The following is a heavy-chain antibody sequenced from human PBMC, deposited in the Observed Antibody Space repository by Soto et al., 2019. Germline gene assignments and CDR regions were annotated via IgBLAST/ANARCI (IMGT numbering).Heavy chain of an antibody. D-gene: IGHD2-21*01. Sequence: AVALGLSFPASVFPFTNYCMNWVRPPPGKGLMWVSSISPDGSDVGYADSVEGRFTVSRDNAKNTLYLQMHSLRAEDTATYYCACWGHIVTVAPSEFDRWGQGTLVTVS. CDR1: VFPFTNYC. CDR2: ISPDGSDV. J-gene: IGHJ4*02. V-gene: IGHV3-74*01. CDR3: ACWGHIVTVAPSEFDR.